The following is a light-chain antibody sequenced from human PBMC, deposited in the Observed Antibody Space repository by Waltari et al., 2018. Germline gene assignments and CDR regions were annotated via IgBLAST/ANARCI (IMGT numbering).Light chain of an antibody. CDR1: QSLGTY. V-gene: IGKV3-11*01. CDR3: QQRRNWPLT. Sequence: EIVLPQSPAVLSFSPGERATLSRRASQSLGTYLAWYQQRPGQSPRLLIYDASYRATGIPARFSGSGSETDFTLTISSLQPEDFAVYYCQQRRNWPLTFGGGTRVQI. CDR2: DAS. J-gene: IGKJ4*01.